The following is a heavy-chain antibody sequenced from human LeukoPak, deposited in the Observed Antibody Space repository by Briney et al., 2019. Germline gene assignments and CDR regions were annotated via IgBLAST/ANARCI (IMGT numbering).Heavy chain of an antibody. CDR2: VSGGGGGT. J-gene: IGHJ6*02. CDR1: GFTFSNSA. CDR3: AKDLGGKPYYYYGMDV. Sequence: GGSLRLSCAASGFTFSNSAMTWVRQAPGKGLEWVSAVSGGGGGTFYADSVKGRFTISRDNSRNTLFLQMNSLSAEDTAVYYCAKDLGGKPYYYYGMDVWGQGTTVTVSS. V-gene: IGHV3-23*01.